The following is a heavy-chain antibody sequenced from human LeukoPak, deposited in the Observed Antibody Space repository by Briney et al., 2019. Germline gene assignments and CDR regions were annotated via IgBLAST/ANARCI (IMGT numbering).Heavy chain of an antibody. CDR2: INHSGST. D-gene: IGHD4-17*01. Sequence: PSETLSLTCAVYGGSFSGYYGSWIRQPPGKGREWIGEINHSGSTNYNPSLNSRVTISVDTSNNQFSLKLSSVTAADTAVYYGARVRDYYGMDVWGQGTTVTVSS. V-gene: IGHV4-34*01. CDR3: ARVRDYYGMDV. J-gene: IGHJ6*02. CDR1: GGSFSGYY.